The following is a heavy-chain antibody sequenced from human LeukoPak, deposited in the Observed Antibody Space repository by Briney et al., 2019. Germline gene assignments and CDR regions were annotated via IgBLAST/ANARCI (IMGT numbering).Heavy chain of an antibody. J-gene: IGHJ6*02. CDR1: GYTFTSYD. CDR3: ARDPSWELGDYYYGMDV. V-gene: IGHV1-8*01. CDR2: MNPNSGNT. Sequence: ASVKDSCKASGYTFTSYDINWVRQATGQGLEWMGWMNPNSGNTGYAQKFQGRVTMTRNTSISTAYMELSSLRSEDTAVYYCARDPSWELGDYYYGMDVWGQGTTVTVSS. D-gene: IGHD1-26*01.